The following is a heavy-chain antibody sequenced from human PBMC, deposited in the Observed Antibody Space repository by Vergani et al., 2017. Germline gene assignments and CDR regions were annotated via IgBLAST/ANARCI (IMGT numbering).Heavy chain of an antibody. D-gene: IGHD2-15*01. CDR1: GFTFSSYA. J-gene: IGHJ3*02. CDR3: AKGGGGSLI. Sequence: EVQLLESGGGLVQPGGSLRPSCAASGFTFSSYAMSWVRQAPGKGLEWVSAISGRGESTDYADSVKGRFTISRDNSKNPLYLQMNSLRAEDTAVYYCAKGGGGSLIWGQGTMVTVSS. V-gene: IGHV3-23*01. CDR2: ISGRGEST.